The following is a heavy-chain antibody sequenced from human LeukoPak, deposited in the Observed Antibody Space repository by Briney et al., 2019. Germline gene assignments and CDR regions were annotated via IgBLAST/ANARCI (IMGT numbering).Heavy chain of an antibody. J-gene: IGHJ4*01. Sequence: ASVKVSCKASGYTFTCYYIHWVRQAPGQGLEWRGSINPNIGGTSYAQKFQGRVTMARDTSISTAYMELSRLTSDDTAVYYCARDPRGSYYADYWGQGTLVTVSS. CDR3: ARDPRGSYYADY. V-gene: IGHV1-2*02. D-gene: IGHD1-26*01. CDR2: INPNIGGT. CDR1: GYTFTCYY.